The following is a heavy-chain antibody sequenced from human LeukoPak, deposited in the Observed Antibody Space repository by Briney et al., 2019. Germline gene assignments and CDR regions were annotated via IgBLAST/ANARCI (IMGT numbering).Heavy chain of an antibody. Sequence: GASVKVSCKASGYTFTGYYMHWVRQAPGQGLEWMGWINPNSGGTNYAQKFQGRVTMTRNTSISTAYMELSRLRSDDTAVYYGARDLRFGELLYPYWGQGTLVTVSS. D-gene: IGHD3-10*01. V-gene: IGHV1-2*02. J-gene: IGHJ4*02. CDR3: ARDLRFGELLYPY. CDR2: INPNSGGT. CDR1: GYTFTGYY.